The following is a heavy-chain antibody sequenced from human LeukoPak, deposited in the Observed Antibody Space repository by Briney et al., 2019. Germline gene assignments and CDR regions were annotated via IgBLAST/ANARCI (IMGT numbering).Heavy chain of an antibody. CDR1: GFTFDDYA. Sequence: GGSLRLSCAASGFTFDDYAMHWVRQAPGKGLVWVLRINSDGSITSYADSVKGRFAISRDNAKDTLYLQMNSLRAEDAAVYYCASPMWDTAIHDYWGQGTLVTVSS. CDR3: ASPMWDTAIHDY. CDR2: INSDGSIT. D-gene: IGHD5-18*01. V-gene: IGHV3-74*01. J-gene: IGHJ4*02.